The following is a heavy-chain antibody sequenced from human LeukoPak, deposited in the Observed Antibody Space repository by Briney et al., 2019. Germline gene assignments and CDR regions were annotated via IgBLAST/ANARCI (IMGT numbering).Heavy chain of an antibody. V-gene: IGHV3-7*01. CDR2: IKNVGSEK. Sequence: PGGSLRLSCAASGFTFSSYCMSWVRQAPGKGLEWVAYIKNVGSEKYYVDSVKGRFTISRDNAKNSLYLQMNSLRAEDTAVYYCARDCYVSTSSPLGYWGQGTLVTVSS. CDR1: GFTFSSYC. D-gene: IGHD2-2*01. J-gene: IGHJ4*02. CDR3: ARDCYVSTSSPLGY.